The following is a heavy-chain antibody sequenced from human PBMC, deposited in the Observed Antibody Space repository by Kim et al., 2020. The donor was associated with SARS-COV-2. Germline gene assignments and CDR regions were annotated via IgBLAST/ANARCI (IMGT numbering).Heavy chain of an antibody. D-gene: IGHD3-10*01. J-gene: IGHJ4*02. CDR3: ARVGGSMVRGVLFDY. Sequence: SETLSLTCTVSGGSISSGGYYWSWIRQHPGKGLEWIGYIYYSGSTYYNPSLKSRVTISVDTSKNQFSLKLSSVTAADTAVYYCARVGGSMVRGVLFDYWGQGTLVTVSS. V-gene: IGHV4-31*03. CDR1: GGSISSGGYY. CDR2: IYYSGST.